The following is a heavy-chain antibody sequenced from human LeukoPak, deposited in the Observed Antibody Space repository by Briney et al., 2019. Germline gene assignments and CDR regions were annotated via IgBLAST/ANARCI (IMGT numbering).Heavy chain of an antibody. V-gene: IGHV3-23*01. J-gene: IGHJ3*02. CDR1: GFTFSSYA. CDR3: SSDSSGYYYPSVGI. CDR2: ISGSGGST. Sequence: PGGSLRLSCAASGFTFSSYAMSWVRQAPGKGLEWVSAISGSGGSTYYADSVKGRFTISRDNSKNTLYLQMNSLRAEDTAVYYCSSDSSGYYYPSVGIWGQGTMVTVSS. D-gene: IGHD3-22*01.